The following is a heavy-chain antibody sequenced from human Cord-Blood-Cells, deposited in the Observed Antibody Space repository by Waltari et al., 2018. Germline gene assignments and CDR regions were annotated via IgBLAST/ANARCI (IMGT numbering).Heavy chain of an antibody. V-gene: IGHV1-69*01. Sequence: QVQLVQSGAEVKTPGSSVKVSCKASGGTFSSYAISWVRQAPGQGLEWMGGIIPIFGTANYAQKSQGRVTITADESTSTAYMERSSLRSEDTAVYYCASSDGGNSVGYVDYWGQGTLVTVSS. D-gene: IGHD2-21*02. CDR3: ASSDGGNSVGYVDY. CDR2: IIPIFGTA. J-gene: IGHJ4*02. CDR1: GGTFSSYA.